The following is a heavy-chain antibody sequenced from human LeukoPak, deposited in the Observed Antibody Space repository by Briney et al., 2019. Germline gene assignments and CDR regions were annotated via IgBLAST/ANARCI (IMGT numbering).Heavy chain of an antibody. CDR2: IYYSGST. J-gene: IGHJ4*02. Sequence: SETLSLTCTVSGGSISSYYWSWIRQPPGKGLEWIGYIYYSGSTNYNPSLKSRVSISVDTSKNQFSLKLSSVTAADTAVYYCARDIIPSAGDYWGQGTLVTVSS. D-gene: IGHD6-13*01. CDR1: GGSISSYY. V-gene: IGHV4-59*01. CDR3: ARDIIPSAGDY.